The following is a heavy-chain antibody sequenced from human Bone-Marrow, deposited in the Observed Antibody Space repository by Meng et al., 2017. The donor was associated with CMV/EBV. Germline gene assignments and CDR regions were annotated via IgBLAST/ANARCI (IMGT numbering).Heavy chain of an antibody. CDR1: GFTVSSNY. J-gene: IGHJ6*02. V-gene: IGHV3-66*02. Sequence: GESLKISCAASGFTVSSNYMSWVRQATGKGLEWVSVIYSGGSTYYADSVKGRFTISRDNSKNALYLQMNSLRAEDTAVYYCARDHWTTMVRGVTAYYYYDGMDVWGQGTTVTVSS. D-gene: IGHD3-10*01. CDR3: ARDHWTTMVRGVTAYYYYDGMDV. CDR2: IYSGGST.